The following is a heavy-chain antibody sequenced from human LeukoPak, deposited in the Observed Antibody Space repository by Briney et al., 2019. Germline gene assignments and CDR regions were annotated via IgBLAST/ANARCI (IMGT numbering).Heavy chain of an antibody. CDR3: ARQACSSTSCYTIPGYYYYMDV. D-gene: IGHD2-2*02. CDR2: IYPDDSDT. J-gene: IGHJ6*03. CDR1: GYSFTTYW. V-gene: IGHV5-51*01. Sequence: GESLKISRKGSGYSFTTYWIGWVRQLPGKGLEWMGIIYPDDSDTRYSPSFQGQVTISADKSISTAYLQWSSLKASDTAMYYCARQACSSTSCYTIPGYYYYMDVWGKGTTVTVSS.